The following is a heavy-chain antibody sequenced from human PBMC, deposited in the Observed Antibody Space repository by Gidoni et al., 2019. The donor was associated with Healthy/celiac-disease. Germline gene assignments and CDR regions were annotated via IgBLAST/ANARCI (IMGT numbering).Heavy chain of an antibody. CDR1: GFTFSSYA. J-gene: IGHJ4*02. D-gene: IGHD3-10*01. CDR2: ISGSGGST. CDR3: AKDSRGDYDY. V-gene: IGHV3-23*01. Sequence: EVQLLESGGGLLQPGGSLSLSCAASGFTFSSYAMSWVRQAPGKGLEWVAAISGSGGSTYYADAVKGRFTISRDNSKNTLYLQMNSLRAEDTAVYYCAKDSRGDYDYWGQGTLVTVSS.